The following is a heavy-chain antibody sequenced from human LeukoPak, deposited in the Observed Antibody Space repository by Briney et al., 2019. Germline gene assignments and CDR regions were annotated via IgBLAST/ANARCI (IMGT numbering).Heavy chain of an antibody. CDR2: ISSSSSYI. Sequence: GGPLRLSCAASGFTFSSYSMNWVRQAPGKGLEWVSSISSSSSYIYYADSVKGRFNISRDNAKNSLYLQMNSVRAEDTAVYYCARDYGNTAAAGPVDYWGQGTLVTVSS. CDR3: ARDYGNTAAAGPVDY. D-gene: IGHD6-13*01. V-gene: IGHV3-21*01. CDR1: GFTFSSYS. J-gene: IGHJ4*02.